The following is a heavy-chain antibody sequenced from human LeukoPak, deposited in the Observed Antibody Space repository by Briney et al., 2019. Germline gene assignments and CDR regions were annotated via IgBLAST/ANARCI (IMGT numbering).Heavy chain of an antibody. Sequence: GGSLRLSCAASGFSFSSYAMSWVRQAPGKGLEWVSAISGSGGSTYYADSVKGRFTISRDNAKNTLYLQMNSLRAEDTAVYYCAREPYCSSTSCYFYYYYMDVWGKGTTVTVSS. D-gene: IGHD2-2*01. CDR3: AREPYCSSTSCYFYYYYMDV. V-gene: IGHV3-23*01. CDR1: GFSFSSYA. CDR2: ISGSGGST. J-gene: IGHJ6*03.